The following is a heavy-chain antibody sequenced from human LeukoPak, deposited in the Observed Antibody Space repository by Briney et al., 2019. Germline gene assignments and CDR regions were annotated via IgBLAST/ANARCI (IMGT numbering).Heavy chain of an antibody. CDR1: GFTFSNYW. CDR2: ISNDASIT. D-gene: IGHD3-9*01. V-gene: IGHV3-74*01. Sequence: GGSLRLSCAASGFTFSNYWMHWVRQAPGKGLVWVSRISNDASITTYADSVKGRFTISRDNAENTLYLQMNSLRAEDTALYYCARDLDWLLYDFWGQGTLVTVSS. CDR3: ARDLDWLLYDF. J-gene: IGHJ4*02.